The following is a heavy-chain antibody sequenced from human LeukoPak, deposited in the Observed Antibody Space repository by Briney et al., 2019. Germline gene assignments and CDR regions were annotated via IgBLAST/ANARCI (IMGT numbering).Heavy chain of an antibody. J-gene: IGHJ6*04. CDR3: AELGITMIGGV. V-gene: IGHV3-48*04. D-gene: IGHD3-10*02. CDR1: GFTFSNSG. Sequence: GGSLRLSCAASGFTFSNSGMSWVRQAPGKGLEWVSYISSSGSTIYYADSVKGRFTISRDNAKNSLHLQMNSLRAEDTAVYYCAELGITMIGGVWGKGTTVTISS. CDR2: ISSSGSTI.